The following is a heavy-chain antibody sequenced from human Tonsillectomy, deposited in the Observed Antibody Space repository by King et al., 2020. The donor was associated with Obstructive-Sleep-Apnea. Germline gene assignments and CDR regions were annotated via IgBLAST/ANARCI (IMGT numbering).Heavy chain of an antibody. D-gene: IGHD6-19*01. J-gene: IGHJ4*02. CDR2: IYYSWNT. CDR1: GGFISSADYY. CDR3: ARLSSGWGFDY. V-gene: IGHV4-30-4*01. Sequence: MQLQESGPGLVKPSQTLSLTCTVSGGFISSADYYWSWIRQPPGKVLVWIGYIYYSWNTYYNSSLKSRVTISVDTSKNQFSLKLSSVTAADTAVYSCARLSSGWGFDYWGQGTLVTVSS.